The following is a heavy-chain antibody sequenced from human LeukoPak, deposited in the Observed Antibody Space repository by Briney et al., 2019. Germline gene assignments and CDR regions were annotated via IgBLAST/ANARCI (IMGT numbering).Heavy chain of an antibody. D-gene: IGHD7-27*01. CDR1: GFTFSNHD. CDR3: ARVLAWGAFDS. V-gene: IGHV3-23*01. CDR2: VNPPGGGT. Sequence: GGSLRLSCAASGFTFSNHDMNWIRQAPGKGLEWLSGVNPPGGGTYYADSVKRRFTISRDYSKNTLLLQRNSLRVEDTAVYCGARVLAWGAFDSWGQGTLVTVSS. J-gene: IGHJ4*02.